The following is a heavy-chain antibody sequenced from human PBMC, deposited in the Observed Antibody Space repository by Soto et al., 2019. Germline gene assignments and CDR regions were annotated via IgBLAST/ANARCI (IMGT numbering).Heavy chain of an antibody. J-gene: IGHJ4*02. CDR1: GFSLSTSGVG. D-gene: IGHD6-13*01. Sequence: QITLKESGPTLVKPTQTLTLTCTFSGFSLSTSGVGVGWIRQPPGKALEWLALIYWNDDNRYSPTLKSRLTITKDTSKNQVVLTMTNMDPVDTATYYCAHSGPPAGTMEFDYWGQGTLVTVSS. CDR2: IYWNDDN. V-gene: IGHV2-5*01. CDR3: AHSGPPAGTMEFDY.